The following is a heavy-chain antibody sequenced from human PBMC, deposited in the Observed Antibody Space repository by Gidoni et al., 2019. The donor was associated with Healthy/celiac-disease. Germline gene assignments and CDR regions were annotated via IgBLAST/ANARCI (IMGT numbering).Heavy chain of an antibody. V-gene: IGHV1-3*01. CDR3: ARDNQYSSSWYGANWYFDL. Sequence: QVQLVQSGAEAKKPGASVKVSCKASGYTFTSYAMHWVRQAPGQRLEWMGWINAGNGNTKYSQKFQGRVTITRDTSASTAYMELSSLRSEDTAVYYCARDNQYSSSWYGANWYFDLWGRGTLVTVSS. D-gene: IGHD6-13*01. CDR2: INAGNGNT. CDR1: GYTFTSYA. J-gene: IGHJ2*01.